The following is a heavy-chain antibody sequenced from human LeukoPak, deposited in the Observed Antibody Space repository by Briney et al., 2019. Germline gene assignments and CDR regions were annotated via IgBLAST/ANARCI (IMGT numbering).Heavy chain of an antibody. CDR3: ARGDLRGLSSSTG. J-gene: IGHJ4*02. CDR2: IWYDGSNR. D-gene: IGHD6-6*01. Sequence: GGSLRLSCAASGFTFSNYGMHWVRQAPGKGLEWVALIWYDGSNRYYADSVKGRFTISRDNSKNTLYLQMNGLRAEDTAVYYCARGDLRGLSSSTGWGQGTLVIVSS. CDR1: GFTFSNYG. V-gene: IGHV3-33*01.